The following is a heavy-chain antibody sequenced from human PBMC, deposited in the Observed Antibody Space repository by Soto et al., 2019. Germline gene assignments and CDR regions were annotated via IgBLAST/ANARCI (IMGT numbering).Heavy chain of an antibody. D-gene: IGHD2-21*01. CDR2: IYPGDSDA. CDR1: GYTFSSYW. CDR3: ARVGCSGGNCYRSDALND. V-gene: IGHV5-51*01. J-gene: IGHJ4*02. Sequence: GESLKISCKGSGYTFSSYWIGWVRQVPGKGLEWMGIIYPGDSDARYSPSFQGQVTISADKSLTTAYMQWNSLRASDSGIYYCARVGCSGGNCYRSDALNDCGQGTKVTV.